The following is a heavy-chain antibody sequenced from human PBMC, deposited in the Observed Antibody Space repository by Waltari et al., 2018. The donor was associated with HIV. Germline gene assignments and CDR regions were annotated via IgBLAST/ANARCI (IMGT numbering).Heavy chain of an antibody. CDR1: GYSFIDFD. J-gene: IGHJ4*02. Sequence: QVQLVHSVAAIKKPRAPVRVSCRPCGYSFIDFDINWVRRAPGRGLEWVGWMNPDNGDAGYGHKFKGRFTLTRDTTTDTAYMDVTNLKSEDTAIYYCTKGRRGALFGDEWGQGTLVTVSS. V-gene: IGHV1-8*02. D-gene: IGHD3-3*01. CDR2: MNPDNGDA. CDR3: TKGRRGALFGDE.